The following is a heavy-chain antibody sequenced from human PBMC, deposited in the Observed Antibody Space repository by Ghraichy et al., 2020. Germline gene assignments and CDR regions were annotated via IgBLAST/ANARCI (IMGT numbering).Heavy chain of an antibody. J-gene: IGHJ4*02. CDR2: IYPDDSET. D-gene: IGHD3-10*01. CDR3: ARRFGAGTNYFDS. CDR1: GNSFSNYW. Sequence: GESLNISCKGSGNSFSNYWIGWVRQMPGKGLEWMGIIYPDDSETIYSPSFQGLVTISADNSIRTAYLQWSSLKASDTAIYYCARRFGAGTNYFDSWGQGTLVTVSS. V-gene: IGHV5-51*01.